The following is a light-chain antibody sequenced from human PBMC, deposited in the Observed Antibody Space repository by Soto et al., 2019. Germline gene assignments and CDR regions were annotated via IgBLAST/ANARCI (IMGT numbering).Light chain of an antibody. CDR1: QSISTSY. CDR3: QQYGISPRT. CDR2: GAP. Sequence: EIVLTQSPGTLSLSPGERATLSCRASQSISTSYLAWYQQKPGQAPRLLIYGAPTRATGIPDRFTGRGSGTDFSLTISRLEPEDFAVYYCQQYGISPRTFGQGTKVDI. J-gene: IGKJ1*01. V-gene: IGKV3-20*01.